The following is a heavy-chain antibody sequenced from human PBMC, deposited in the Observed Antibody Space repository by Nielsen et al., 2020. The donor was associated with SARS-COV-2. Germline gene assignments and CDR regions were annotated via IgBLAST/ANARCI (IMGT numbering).Heavy chain of an antibody. CDR3: ATALVLSSGYQYYYGMDV. CDR2: FDPEDGET. V-gene: IGHV1-24*01. CDR1: GYTLTDLS. D-gene: IGHD3-22*01. J-gene: IGHJ6*02. Sequence: ASVKVSCKVSGYTLTDLSMHWVRQAPGKGLEWMGGFDPEDGETIYAQKFQGRVTMTEDTSTDTAYMELSSLRSEDTAVYYCATALVLSSGYQYYYGMDVGGQGTTVTVSS.